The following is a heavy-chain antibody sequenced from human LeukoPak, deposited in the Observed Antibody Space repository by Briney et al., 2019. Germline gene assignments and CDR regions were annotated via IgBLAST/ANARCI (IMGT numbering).Heavy chain of an antibody. D-gene: IGHD3-10*01. CDR3: AKGSF. V-gene: IGHV3-23*01. CDR2: ISESGGST. Sequence: GGSLRLSCAASGFTVSSNYMSWVRQAPGKGLEWVSGISESGGSTYYADSVKGRFTSSRDNSKNTLYLQMNNLRAEDTAAYYCAKGSFWGQGTLVTVSS. CDR1: GFTVSSNY. J-gene: IGHJ4*02.